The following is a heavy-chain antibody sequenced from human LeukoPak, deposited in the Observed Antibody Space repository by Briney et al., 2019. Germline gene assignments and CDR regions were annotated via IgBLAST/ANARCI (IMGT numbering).Heavy chain of an antibody. CDR2: IYHSGST. D-gene: IGHD4-17*01. V-gene: IGHV4-38-2*01. CDR3: ARRDYGDYFPDY. CDR1: GYSISSGYY. J-gene: IGHJ4*02. Sequence: SETLSLTCAVSGYSISSGYYWGWIRQPPGKGLEWIGSIYHSGSTYYNPSLKSRVTISVDTSKNQFSLKLSSVTAADTAVYYCARRDYGDYFPDYWGQGTLVTVSS.